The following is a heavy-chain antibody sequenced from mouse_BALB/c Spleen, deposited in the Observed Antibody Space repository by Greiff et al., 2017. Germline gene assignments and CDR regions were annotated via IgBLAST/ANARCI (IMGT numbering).Heavy chain of an antibody. CDR3: ARRRTATPLFDY. CDR2: IYPGDGDT. V-gene: IGHV1-87*01. D-gene: IGHD1-2*01. CDR1: GYTFTSYW. Sequence: VQLQQSGAELARPGASVKLSCKASGYTFTSYWMQWVKQRPGQGLEWIGAIYPGDGDTRYTQKFKGKATLTADKSSSTAYMQLSSLASEDSAVYYCARRRTATPLFDYWGQGTTLTVSS. J-gene: IGHJ2*01.